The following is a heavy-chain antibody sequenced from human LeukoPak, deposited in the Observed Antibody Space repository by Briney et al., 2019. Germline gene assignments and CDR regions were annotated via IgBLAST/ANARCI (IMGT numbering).Heavy chain of an antibody. V-gene: IGHV1-2*02. CDR1: GYTFTGYY. CDR2: INPNSGGT. J-gene: IGHJ4*02. D-gene: IGHD4-11*01. Sequence: RASVKVSCKASGYTFTGYYMHWVRQAPGQGLEWMGWINPNSGGTNYAQKFQGRVTMTRDTSISTAYMELSRLRSDDTAVYYCATPGGLDSNYIFDYWGQGTLVTVSS. CDR3: ATPGGLDSNYIFDY.